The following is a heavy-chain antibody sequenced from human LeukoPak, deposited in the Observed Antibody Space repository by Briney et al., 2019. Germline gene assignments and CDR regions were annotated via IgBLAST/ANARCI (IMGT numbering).Heavy chain of an antibody. CDR2: IKQDGSEK. V-gene: IGHV3-7*01. Sequence: PGGSLRLSCAASGFTFSSYWMSWVRQAPGKGLEWVANIKQDGSEKYYVDSVKGRFTISRDNAKNSLYLQMNSLRAEDTAVYYCARDWEVVSSSSWAYYYYYYYMDVWGKGTTVTVSS. J-gene: IGHJ6*03. CDR3: ARDWEVVSSSSWAYYYYYYYMDV. D-gene: IGHD6-13*01. CDR1: GFTFSSYW.